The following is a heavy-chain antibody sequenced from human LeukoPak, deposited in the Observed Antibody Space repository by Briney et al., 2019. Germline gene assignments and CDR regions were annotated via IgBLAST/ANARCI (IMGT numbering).Heavy chain of an antibody. Sequence: GGSLRLSCAASGFTFSSYSMSWVRQAPGKGLEWVSSISSSSSYIYYADSVKGRFTISRDNAKNSLYLQMNSLRAEDTAVYYCVLEPSLVWFGELLYMDVWGKGTTVTISS. D-gene: IGHD3-10*01. CDR3: VLEPSLVWFGELLYMDV. J-gene: IGHJ6*03. V-gene: IGHV3-21*01. CDR1: GFTFSSYS. CDR2: ISSSSSYI.